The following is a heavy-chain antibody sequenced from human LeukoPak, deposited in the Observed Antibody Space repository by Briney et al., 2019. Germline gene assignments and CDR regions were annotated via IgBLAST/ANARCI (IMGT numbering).Heavy chain of an antibody. CDR3: ARGNIVVVPPASVFDP. CDR2: INPNSGDT. J-gene: IGHJ5*02. V-gene: IGHV1-2*02. D-gene: IGHD2-2*01. CDR1: GYTFTGYY. Sequence: ASVKVSCKASGYTFTGYYIHWVRQAPGQGLEWMGWINPNSGDTNYAQKFQGRVNMTRDTSIGTAYMELRSLRSDDTAVYYCARGNIVVVPPASVFDPWGQGTLVTVSS.